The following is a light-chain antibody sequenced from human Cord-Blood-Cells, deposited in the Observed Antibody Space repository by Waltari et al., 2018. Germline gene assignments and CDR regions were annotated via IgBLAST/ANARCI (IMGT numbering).Light chain of an antibody. CDR2: WAS. CDR3: QQYYSTPLT. J-gene: IGKJ4*01. V-gene: IGKV4-1*01. Sequence: DIVMPQSPASLAVSLGERAPINCKSSQSVLYSSNNKNYLAWYQQKPGQPPKLLIYWASTRESGVPDRFSGSGSGTDFTLTISSLQAEDVAVYYCQQYYSTPLTFGGGTKVEIK. CDR1: QSVLYSSNNKNY.